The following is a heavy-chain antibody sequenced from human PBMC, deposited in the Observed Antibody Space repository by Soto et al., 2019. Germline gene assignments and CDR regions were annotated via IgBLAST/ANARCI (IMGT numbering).Heavy chain of an antibody. CDR3: ARDLLSPRASKTAMVIGWFDP. CDR2: ISAYNGNT. J-gene: IGHJ5*02. D-gene: IGHD5-18*01. V-gene: IGHV1-18*01. CDR1: GYTFTSYG. Sequence: ASVKVSCKASGYTFTSYGISWVRQAPGQGLEWMGWISAYNGNTNYAQKLQGRVTMTTDTSTSTAYMELRSLRSDDTAVYYCARDLLSPRASKTAMVIGWFDPWGQGTLVTVSS.